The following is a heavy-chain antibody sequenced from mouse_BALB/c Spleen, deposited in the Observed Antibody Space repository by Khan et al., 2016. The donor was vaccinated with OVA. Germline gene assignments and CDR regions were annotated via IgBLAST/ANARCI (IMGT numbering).Heavy chain of an antibody. CDR1: GYRFTSYI. J-gene: IGHJ2*01. V-gene: IGHV1S136*01. CDR3: ARGNWQSYYFDY. Sequence: VQLQQPGPELVKPGTSVKMSCKASGYRFTSYIIHWVKQKPGQGLEWIGYINPYNGATKYNEKFKGKATLTSDKSSNTAYMELSSLTSEDSAVYYCARGNWQSYYFDYGGQGTTLTVSS. CDR2: INPYNGAT. D-gene: IGHD4-1*01.